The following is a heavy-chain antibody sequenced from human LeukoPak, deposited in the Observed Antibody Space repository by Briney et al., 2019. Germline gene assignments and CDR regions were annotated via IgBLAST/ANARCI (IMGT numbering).Heavy chain of an antibody. CDR1: GFTFSSYA. CDR3: ARAPYYYDSSGQGDY. V-gene: IGHV3-30*01. Sequence: GGSLRLSCAASGFTFSSYAMHWVRQAPGKGLEWVAVISYDGSSKYYADSVKGRFTISRDNSKNTLYLQMNSLRAEDTAVYYCARAPYYYDSSGQGDYWGQGTLVTVSS. D-gene: IGHD3-22*01. CDR2: ISYDGSSK. J-gene: IGHJ4*02.